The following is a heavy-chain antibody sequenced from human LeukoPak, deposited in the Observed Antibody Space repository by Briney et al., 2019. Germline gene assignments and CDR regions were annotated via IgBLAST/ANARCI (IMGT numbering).Heavy chain of an antibody. V-gene: IGHV1-18*01. J-gene: IGHJ6*03. CDR1: GYTFSSYG. CDR2: ISAYSGNT. D-gene: IGHD7-27*01. Sequence: GASVKVSCKASGYTFSSYGISWVRQAPGQGLEWMGWISAYSGNTHYAQKFQGRVTMTTDTSTTTAYMELRGLRSDDTAVYYCARAEKPNWGNYYYYCMDAWGKGTTVTVSS. CDR3: ARAEKPNWGNYYYYCMDA.